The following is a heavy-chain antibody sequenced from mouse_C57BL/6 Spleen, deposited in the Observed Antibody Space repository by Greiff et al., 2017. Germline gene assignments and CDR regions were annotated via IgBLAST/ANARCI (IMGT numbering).Heavy chain of an antibody. D-gene: IGHD2-4*01. J-gene: IGHJ1*03. CDR3: ARGDDDEGYFVV. Sequence: QVQLKESGPGLVAPSQSLSITCTVSGFSLTSYGVHWVRQPPGKGLEWLVVIWSDGSTTYNSAHKSRLSISKDNSKSQVFLKMNSLQTDDTAMYYCARGDDDEGYFVVWGTGTTVTVSS. V-gene: IGHV2-6*03. CDR1: GFSLTSYG. CDR2: IWSDGST.